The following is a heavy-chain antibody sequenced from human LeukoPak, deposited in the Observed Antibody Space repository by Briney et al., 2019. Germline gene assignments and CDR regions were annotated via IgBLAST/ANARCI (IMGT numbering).Heavy chain of an antibody. J-gene: IGHJ4*02. CDR2: ISSSSGYI. CDR1: AFTFSSYS. D-gene: IGHD1-1*01. Sequence: AGGSLRLSCAASAFTFSSYSMNWVRQAPGKGLEWVSSISSSSGYIYYADSVKGRFTISRDNAKNSLYLQMSSLRADDTAVYYCARKGELERRRSWDYWGQGTLVTVSS. CDR3: ARKGELERRRSWDY. V-gene: IGHV3-21*04.